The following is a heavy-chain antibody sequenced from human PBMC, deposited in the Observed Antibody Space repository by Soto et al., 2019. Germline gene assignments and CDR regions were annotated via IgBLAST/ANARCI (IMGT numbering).Heavy chain of an antibody. CDR1: GFTVSSNY. CDR3: AREWILWVGELYGMDV. Sequence: GGSLRLSCAASGFTVSSNYMSWVRQAPGKGLEWVSVIYSGGSTNYADSVKGRFTISRDNSKNTLYLQMNSLKAEDTAVYYCAREWILWVGELYGMDVWGQGTTVTVSS. CDR2: IYSGGST. J-gene: IGHJ6*02. V-gene: IGHV3-66*01. D-gene: IGHD3-10*01.